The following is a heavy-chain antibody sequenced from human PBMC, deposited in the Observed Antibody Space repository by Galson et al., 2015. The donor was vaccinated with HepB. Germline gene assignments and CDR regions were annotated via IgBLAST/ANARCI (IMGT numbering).Heavy chain of an antibody. Sequence: LRLSCAASGFTFSSYAMHWVRQAPGKGLEWVAVISYDGSNKYYADSVKGRFTISRDNSKNTLYLQMNSLRAEDTAVYYCARDRGYWGQGTLVTVSS. J-gene: IGHJ4*02. D-gene: IGHD3-10*01. CDR1: GFTFSSYA. CDR2: ISYDGSNK. V-gene: IGHV3-30*04. CDR3: ARDRGY.